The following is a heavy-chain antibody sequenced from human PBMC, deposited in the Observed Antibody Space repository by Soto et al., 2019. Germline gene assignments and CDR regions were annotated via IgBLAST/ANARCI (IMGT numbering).Heavy chain of an antibody. Sequence: SETLSLTCTVSGGSISSYYWSWIRQPPGKGLEWIGYIYYSGSTNYNPSLKSRVTISVDTSKNHFSLKLSSVTAADTAVYYCARLKASSSSNFDYWGQGTLVTVSS. J-gene: IGHJ4*02. CDR3: ARLKASSSSNFDY. V-gene: IGHV4-59*08. D-gene: IGHD6-6*01. CDR1: GGSISSYY. CDR2: IYYSGST.